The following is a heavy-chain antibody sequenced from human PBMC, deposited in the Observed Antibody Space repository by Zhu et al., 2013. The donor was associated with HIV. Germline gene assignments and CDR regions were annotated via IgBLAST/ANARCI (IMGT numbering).Heavy chain of an antibody. V-gene: IGHV1-2*02. CDR2: INPNSGDT. CDR1: GYTFTGYY. D-gene: IGHD4-4*01. J-gene: IGHJ5*02. CDR3: ARGEXTTATTIDWVDP. Sequence: QVQLVQSGAEVKKPGASVKVSCKASGYTFTGYYMYWVRQAPGQGLEWMGWINPNSGDTNYAQKFQGRVTMARDTSISTAYMELSRLRSDDTAVYYCARGEXTTATTIDWVDPWGQGTLVTVSS.